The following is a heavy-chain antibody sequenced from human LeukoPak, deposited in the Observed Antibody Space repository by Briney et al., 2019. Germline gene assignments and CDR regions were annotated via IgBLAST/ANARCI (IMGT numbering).Heavy chain of an antibody. J-gene: IGHJ4*02. V-gene: IGHV4-39*07. D-gene: IGHD6-13*01. CDR2: IFYSGST. Sequence: SETLSLTCTVSSGSISTSNYYWGWVRQPPGKALEWIGNIFYSGSTYYSPSLKSRVTISLDTSRNQLSLKLSSVTAADTAVYYCARDVVAAAGTWDYWGQGTLVAVSS. CDR1: SGSISTSNYY. CDR3: ARDVVAAAGTWDY.